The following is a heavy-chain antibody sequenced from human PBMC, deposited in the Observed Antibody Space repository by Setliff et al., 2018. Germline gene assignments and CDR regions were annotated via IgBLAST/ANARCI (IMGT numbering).Heavy chain of an antibody. CDR1: GFTFDDYV. D-gene: IGHD2-8*01. Sequence: GGSLGLSCAASGFTFDDYVMSWVRQAPGKGLEWVANINQRESAKLYVDSVKGRFTISRDNAENSLYLQMTSLRAEDTAVYYCARTDGTNLGYFDNWGQGTLVTVSS. V-gene: IGHV3-7*03. CDR2: INQRESAK. J-gene: IGHJ4*02. CDR3: ARTDGTNLGYFDN.